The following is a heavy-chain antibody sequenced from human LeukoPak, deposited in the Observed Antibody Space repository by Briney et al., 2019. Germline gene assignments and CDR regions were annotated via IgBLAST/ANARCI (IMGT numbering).Heavy chain of an antibody. Sequence: SETLSLTCAVSGGSISSSNWWSWVRQPPGKGLEWIGEIYHSGSTNYNPSLKSRVTISVDKSKNQFSLKLSSVTAADTAVYYCARVLGRVRGVSQGTFDYWGQGTLVTVSS. CDR3: ARVLGRVRGVSQGTFDY. J-gene: IGHJ4*02. CDR2: IYHSGST. D-gene: IGHD3-10*01. V-gene: IGHV4-4*02. CDR1: GGSISSSNW.